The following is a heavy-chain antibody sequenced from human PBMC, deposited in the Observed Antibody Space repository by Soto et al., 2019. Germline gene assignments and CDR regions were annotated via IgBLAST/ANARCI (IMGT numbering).Heavy chain of an antibody. Sequence: QVQLVQSGAEVKKPGASVKVSCKASGYTFTSYGISWMRQAPGQGLEWMGWISAYNGNTNYAQKLQGRVTMTTDTSTSTAYMELRSLRSDDTAVYYCARDVLLWFGADYYYYGMDVWGQGTTVTVSS. CDR2: ISAYNGNT. V-gene: IGHV1-18*04. D-gene: IGHD3-10*01. J-gene: IGHJ6*02. CDR3: ARDVLLWFGADYYYYGMDV. CDR1: GYTFTSYG.